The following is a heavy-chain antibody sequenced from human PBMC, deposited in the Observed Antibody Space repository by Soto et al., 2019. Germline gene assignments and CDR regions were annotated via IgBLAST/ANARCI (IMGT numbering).Heavy chain of an antibody. J-gene: IGHJ4*02. Sequence: PGGSLRLSCAASGFTFSRHWMYWVRQAPGKGLVWVSRINTDGSSTSYADSVRGRFTISRDNAENTLYLQMNSLRAEDTAVYYCARRQRFDSGLDSWGQGTLVTVSS. CDR2: INTDGSST. V-gene: IGHV3-74*01. CDR1: GFTFSRHW. CDR3: ARRQRFDSGLDS. D-gene: IGHD5-12*01.